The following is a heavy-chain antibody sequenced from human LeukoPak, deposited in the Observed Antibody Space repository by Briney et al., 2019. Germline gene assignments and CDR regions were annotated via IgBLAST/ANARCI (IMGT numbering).Heavy chain of an antibody. J-gene: IGHJ6*02. D-gene: IGHD6-19*01. V-gene: IGHV1-8*01. CDR1: GYTFSTYD. CDR3: ARGTGSGWYGNYYYGMDV. Sequence: ASVKVSCKASGYTFSTYDINWVRQATGQGLGWMGWMNPNSGNTGFAQKFQGRVTITRNTSISTAYMELSSLRSEDTAVYYCARGTGSGWYGNYYYGMDVWGPGTTVAVSS. CDR2: MNPNSGNT.